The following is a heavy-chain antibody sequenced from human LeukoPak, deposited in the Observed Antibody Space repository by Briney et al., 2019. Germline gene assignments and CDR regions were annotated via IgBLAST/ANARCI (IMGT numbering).Heavy chain of an antibody. V-gene: IGHV3-15*01. CDR1: VFTFSNAW. Sequence: GGCLRLSCAASVFTFSNAWMNWVRQARWKGLEWVGRIKSKTDGGTTDYAAPVKGRFTISRDDSKNTLYLQMNSLKTEDTAVYYCTTRDYGGTNWGQGALVTVSS. J-gene: IGHJ4*02. CDR2: IKSKTDGGTT. CDR3: TTRDYGGTN. D-gene: IGHD4-17*01.